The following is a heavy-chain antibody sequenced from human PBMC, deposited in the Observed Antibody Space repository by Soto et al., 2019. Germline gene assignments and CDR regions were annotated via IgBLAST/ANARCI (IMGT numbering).Heavy chain of an antibody. D-gene: IGHD3-10*01. V-gene: IGHV4-39*01. J-gene: IGHJ4*02. CDR2: LFYGGTT. Sequence: QVQLQESGPGLVKPSETLSLTCTVSGGSISGYYWTWIRQPPGKGLEWVGSLFYGGTTDYNPSLKSRLTMSLDTSKNHFSLKLRSVTAADTAVYYCARHRGPAPVYWGQGTLDTASS. CDR3: ARHRGPAPVY. CDR1: GGSISGYY.